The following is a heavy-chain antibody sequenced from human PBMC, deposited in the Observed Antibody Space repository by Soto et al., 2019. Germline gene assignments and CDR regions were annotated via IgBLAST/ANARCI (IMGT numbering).Heavy chain of an antibody. J-gene: IGHJ4*02. CDR2: ISTDGTTI. CDR1: GFSFTSYW. V-gene: IGHV3-74*01. CDR3: VRDRTTFTLFDY. Sequence: EVQLVESGGGLVQPGGSLRLSCAASGFSFTSYWMHWVRQAPGKWLEWISRISTDGTTIGFAASVRGRFTASRDNAKNTVYLQLNSLRVDDTAVYYCVRDRTTFTLFDYWGQGTLVTVSS. D-gene: IGHD3-3*02.